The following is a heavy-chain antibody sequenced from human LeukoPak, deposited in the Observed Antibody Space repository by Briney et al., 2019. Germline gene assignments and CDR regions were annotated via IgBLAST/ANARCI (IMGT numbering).Heavy chain of an antibody. J-gene: IGHJ3*02. CDR3: SRAREGHIWDNNVFDI. Sequence: GGSLRLSCAASGFTFSSYEMNWVRQAPGKGLDWVGFVRSKVYGGTEEYAASVKGRFTVSRDDFKSIAYLQMNSLKTEDTAVYYCSRAREGHIWDNNVFDIWGQGTMVTVSS. CDR1: GFTFSSYE. V-gene: IGHV3-49*04. CDR2: VRSKVYGGTE. D-gene: IGHD1/OR15-1a*01.